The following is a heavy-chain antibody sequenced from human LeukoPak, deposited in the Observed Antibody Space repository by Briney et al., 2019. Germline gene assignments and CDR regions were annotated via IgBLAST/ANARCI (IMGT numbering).Heavy chain of an antibody. CDR3: ARGSNMYYGSGSYYLYYYYYGMDV. D-gene: IGHD3-10*01. J-gene: IGHJ6*02. Sequence: SETLSLTCTVSGGSISSSSYYWGWIRQPPGKGLEWIGSIYYSGSTYYNPSLKSRVTISVDTSKNQFSLKLSSVTAADTAVYYCARGSNMYYGSGSYYLYYYYYGMDVWGQGTTVTVSS. CDR2: IYYSGST. CDR1: GGSISSSSYY. V-gene: IGHV4-39*07.